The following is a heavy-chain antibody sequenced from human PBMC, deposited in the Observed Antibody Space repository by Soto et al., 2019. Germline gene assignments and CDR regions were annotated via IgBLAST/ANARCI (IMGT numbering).Heavy chain of an antibody. CDR3: ARARFNCSSTSCYSYFYYGMDV. CDR1: GYTFTGYY. J-gene: IGHJ6*02. V-gene: IGHV1-2*04. CDR2: INPNSGGT. Sequence: GASVKGSCKASGYTFTGYYMHWVRQAPGQGLEWMGWINPNSGGTNYAQKFQGWVTMTRDTSISAAYMELSRLRSDDTAVYYCARARFNCSSTSCYSYFYYGMDVWGQGTTVTVSS. D-gene: IGHD2-2*01.